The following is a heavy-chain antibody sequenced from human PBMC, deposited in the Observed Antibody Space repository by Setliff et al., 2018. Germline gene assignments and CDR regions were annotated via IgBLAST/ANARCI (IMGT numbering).Heavy chain of an antibody. CDR2: FDPEDGET. D-gene: IGHD3-9*01. CDR3: ATESLLRYFDLVGNPYAFDI. CDR1: GYTLTELS. J-gene: IGHJ3*02. V-gene: IGHV1-24*01. Sequence: ASVKVSCKVSGYTLTELSMHWVRQAPGKGLEWMGGFDPEDGETICAQKFQGRVTMTEDTSTDTAYMELSSLRSEDTAVYYCATESLLRYFDLVGNPYAFDIWGQGTMVTVSS.